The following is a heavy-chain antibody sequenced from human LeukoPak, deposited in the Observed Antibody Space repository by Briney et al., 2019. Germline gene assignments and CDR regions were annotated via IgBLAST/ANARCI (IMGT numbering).Heavy chain of an antibody. CDR3: AKGRRPGDYFPHDY. Sequence: GGSLRLSCAASGLTFSSSGMSWVRQAPGRGLEWVSSISGSGERSYYADSVKGRFTISRDNSKNTLFLQLNSLRVDDTAVYYCAKGRRPGDYFPHDYWGQGALVTVSP. CDR1: GLTFSSSG. CDR2: ISGSGERS. V-gene: IGHV3-23*01. J-gene: IGHJ4*02. D-gene: IGHD4-17*01.